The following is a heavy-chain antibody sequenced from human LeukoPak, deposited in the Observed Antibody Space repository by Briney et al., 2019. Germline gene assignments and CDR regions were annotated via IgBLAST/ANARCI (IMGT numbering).Heavy chain of an antibody. CDR1: GGSFSGYY. J-gene: IGHJ6*02. CDR2: INHSVST. Sequence: PSETLSLTCAVYGGSFSGYYWSWIRQPPGTGLEWIGEINHSVSTKYNPSLKSRVTISVDTSKNQFSLKLSSVTAADTAVYYCARGLLAAAGTGSYYYYGMDVWGQGTTVTVSS. V-gene: IGHV4-34*01. D-gene: IGHD6-13*01. CDR3: ARGLLAAAGTGSYYYYGMDV.